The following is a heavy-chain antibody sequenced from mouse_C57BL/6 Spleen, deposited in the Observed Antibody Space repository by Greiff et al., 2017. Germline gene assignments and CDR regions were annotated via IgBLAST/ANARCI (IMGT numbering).Heavy chain of an antibody. CDR3: ASPIYYGNYHAMDY. CDR2: INPNNGGT. D-gene: IGHD2-1*01. V-gene: IGHV1-26*01. Sequence: EVQLQQSGPELVKPGASVKISCKASGYTFTDYYMNWVKQSHGKSLEWIGDINPNNGGTSYNQKFKGKATLTVDKSSSTAYMELRSLTSEDSAVYYCASPIYYGNYHAMDYWGQGTSVTVSS. CDR1: GYTFTDYY. J-gene: IGHJ4*01.